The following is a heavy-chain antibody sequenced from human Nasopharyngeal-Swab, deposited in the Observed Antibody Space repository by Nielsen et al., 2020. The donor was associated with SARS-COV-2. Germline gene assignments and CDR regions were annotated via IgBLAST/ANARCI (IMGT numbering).Heavy chain of an antibody. Sequence: SETLSLTCTVSGGSISSYYWSWIRQPPGKGLEWIGYIYYSGSTNYNPSLKSRVTISVDTSKNQFSLKLSSVTAADSAVYYCARGSGDIVATITYYYGMDVWGQGTTVTVSS. J-gene: IGHJ6*02. CDR3: ARGSGDIVATITYYYGMDV. CDR1: GGSISSYY. CDR2: IYYSGST. D-gene: IGHD5-12*01. V-gene: IGHV4-59*12.